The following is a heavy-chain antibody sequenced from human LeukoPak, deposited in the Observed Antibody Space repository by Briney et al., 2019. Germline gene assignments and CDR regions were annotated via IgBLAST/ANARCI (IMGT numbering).Heavy chain of an antibody. CDR2: VSAGGST. J-gene: IGHJ3*01. V-gene: IGHV3-23*01. CDR3: AKDPNGDYVGGFDS. Sequence: GGSLRLSCAASGLTFINYAMTWVPPAPGKGLERVSSVSAGGSTSYTDSVKGRFTVYRHNPKNNFYLQINCLRAGDTALYYCAKDPNGDYVGGFDSWGEGTMVTVSS. CDR1: GLTFINYA. D-gene: IGHD4-17*01.